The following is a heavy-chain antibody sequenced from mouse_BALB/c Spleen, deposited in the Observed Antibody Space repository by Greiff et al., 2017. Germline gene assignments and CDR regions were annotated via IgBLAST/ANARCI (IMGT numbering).Heavy chain of an antibody. Sequence: QVHVKQSGAELVKPGASVKLSCKASGYTFTSYYMYWVKQRPGQGLEWIGEINPSNGGTNFNEKFKSKATLTVDKSSSTAYMQLSSLTSEDSAVYYCTRDLAYWGQGTLVTVSA. J-gene: IGHJ3*01. CDR2: INPSNGGT. V-gene: IGHV1S81*02. CDR3: TRDLAY. CDR1: GYTFTSYY.